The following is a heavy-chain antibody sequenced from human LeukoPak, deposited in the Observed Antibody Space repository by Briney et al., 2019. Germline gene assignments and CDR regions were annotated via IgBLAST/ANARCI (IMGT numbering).Heavy chain of an antibody. Sequence: ASVKVSCKASGYTFTSYGISWVRQAPGQGLEWMGWINPNSGGTNYAQKFQGRVTMTRDTSISTAYMELSRLRSDDTAVYYCARVLEYDFWSGYYRPYYYYMDVWGKGTTVTVSS. J-gene: IGHJ6*03. D-gene: IGHD3-3*01. CDR2: INPNSGGT. CDR1: GYTFTSYG. V-gene: IGHV1-2*02. CDR3: ARVLEYDFWSGYYRPYYYYMDV.